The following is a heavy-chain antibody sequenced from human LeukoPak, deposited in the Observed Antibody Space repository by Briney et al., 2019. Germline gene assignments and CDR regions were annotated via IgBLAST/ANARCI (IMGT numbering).Heavy chain of an antibody. Sequence: PPETLSLTCTVSGGSISSYYWSWIRQPPGKGLEWIGYIYYSGSTNYNPSLKSRVTISVDTSKNQFSLKLSSVTAADTAVYYCARHNDTRGAFDIWGQGTMVTVSS. J-gene: IGHJ3*02. V-gene: IGHV4-59*08. CDR2: IYYSGST. CDR1: GGSISSYY. CDR3: ARHNDTRGAFDI. D-gene: IGHD3-22*01.